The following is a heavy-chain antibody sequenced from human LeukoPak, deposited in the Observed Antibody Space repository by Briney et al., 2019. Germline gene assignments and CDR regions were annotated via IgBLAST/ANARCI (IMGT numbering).Heavy chain of an antibody. CDR1: GGSISSYY. CDR2: IYYSGST. Sequence: SETLSLTCTVSGGSISSYYWSWIRQPPGKGLEWIGYIYYSGSTNYNPSLKSRVTISVDTSKNQFSLKLSSVTAADTAVYYCARRKRVRGDLNYFDYWGQGTLVTVSS. J-gene: IGHJ4*02. D-gene: IGHD3-10*01. V-gene: IGHV4-59*01. CDR3: ARRKRVRGDLNYFDY.